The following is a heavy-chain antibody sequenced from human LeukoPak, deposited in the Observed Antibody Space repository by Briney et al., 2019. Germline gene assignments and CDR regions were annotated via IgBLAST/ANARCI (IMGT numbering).Heavy chain of an antibody. CDR2: MNPNSGNT. J-gene: IGHJ4*02. CDR1: GYTFTIYD. Sequence: GASVKVSCKASGYTFTIYDINWVRQAPGQGLEWMGWMNPNSGNTGYAQKFQGRVTITRNTSISTAYMELSSLRSEDTAVYYCAREGEGSGYDYWGQGTLVTVSS. D-gene: IGHD3-22*01. V-gene: IGHV1-8*03. CDR3: AREGEGSGYDY.